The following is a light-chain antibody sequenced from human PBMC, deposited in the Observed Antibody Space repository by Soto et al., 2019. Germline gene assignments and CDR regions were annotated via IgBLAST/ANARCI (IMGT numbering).Light chain of an antibody. J-gene: IGLJ1*01. Sequence: ALTQHASVSGSPGQSITISCTGTSSDVGLYDYVSWYQQHPGKAPQLMIYAVSNRPSGVSNRFSASKSGNTASLFISGLQAEDEADYYCSSYTSDSSYVFGSGTKVTVL. V-gene: IGLV2-14*01. CDR1: SSDVGLYDY. CDR2: AVS. CDR3: SSYTSDSSYV.